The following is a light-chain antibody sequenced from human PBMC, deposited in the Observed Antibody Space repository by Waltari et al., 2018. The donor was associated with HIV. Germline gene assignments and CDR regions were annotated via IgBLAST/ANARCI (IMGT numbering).Light chain of an antibody. CDR1: SSTIGSNT. CDR2: STT. CDR3: ASWDDSLNGRLV. Sequence: QSVLTQPPSASETPGQRVTISCSGSSSTIGSNTVSWYRQLPGAAPKLLIYSTTQRPQGVPDRLSGSKSGTSASLAISGLQSDDEAHYYCASWDDSLNGRLVFGGGTKLTVL. V-gene: IGLV1-44*01. J-gene: IGLJ2*01.